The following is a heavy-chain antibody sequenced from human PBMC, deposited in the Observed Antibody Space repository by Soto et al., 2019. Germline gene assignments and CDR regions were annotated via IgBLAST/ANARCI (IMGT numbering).Heavy chain of an antibody. V-gene: IGHV3-30*18. J-gene: IGHJ6*02. Sequence: GGSLRLSCAASGFTFSSYGMHWVRQAPGKWLEWVAVISYDGSNKYYADSVKGRFTISRDNSKNTLYLQMNSLRAEDTAVYYCAKGQGGSSGSYHYYYYYYGMDVWGQGXTVTVYS. CDR1: GFTFSSYG. D-gene: IGHD1-26*01. CDR2: ISYDGSNK. CDR3: AKGQGGSSGSYHYYYYYYGMDV.